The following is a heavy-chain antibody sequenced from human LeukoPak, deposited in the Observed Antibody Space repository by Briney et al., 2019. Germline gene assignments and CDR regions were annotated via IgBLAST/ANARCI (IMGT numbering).Heavy chain of an antibody. CDR2: ISYDGSNK. CDR1: GFTFSSYA. D-gene: IGHD3-3*01. CDR3: AREGPDTIFGVVTKQPVGAFDI. V-gene: IGHV3-30-3*01. Sequence: GGSLRLSCAASGFTFSSYAMHWVRQAPGKGLEWVAVISYDGSNKYYADSVKGRFTISRDNSKNTLYLQMNSLRAEDTAVYYCAREGPDTIFGVVTKQPVGAFDIWGQGTMVTVSS. J-gene: IGHJ3*02.